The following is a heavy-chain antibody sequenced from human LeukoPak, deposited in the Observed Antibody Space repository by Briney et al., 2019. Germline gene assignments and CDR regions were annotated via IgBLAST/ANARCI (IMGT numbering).Heavy chain of an antibody. D-gene: IGHD2-15*01. CDR1: GFTFDDYA. V-gene: IGHV3-9*01. J-gene: IGHJ3*02. CDR3: AKERYCSGGSCYGPDAFDI. Sequence: PGGSLRLSCAASGFTFDDYAMHWVRQAPGKGLEWVSGISWNSGSMGYADSVKGRFTISRDNAKNSLYLQMNSLRAEDTALYYCAKERYCSGGSCYGPDAFDIWGQGTMVTVSS. CDR2: ISWNSGSM.